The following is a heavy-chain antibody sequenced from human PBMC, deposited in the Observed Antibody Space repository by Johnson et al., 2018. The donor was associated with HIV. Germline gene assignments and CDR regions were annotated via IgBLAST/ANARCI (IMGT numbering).Heavy chain of an antibody. J-gene: IGHJ3*02. CDR2: IWYDGSNK. V-gene: IGHV3-33*06. CDR1: GFTFSSYG. CDR3: AKDSFVYDSAFDI. Sequence: QMQLVESGGGVVQPGRSLRLSCAASGFTFSSYGMHWVRQAPGKGLEWVAVIWYDGSNKYYADSVKGRFTISSDNSKNTLYLQLNSLRSEDTAVYYCAKDSFVYDSAFDIWGQGTMVTVSS. D-gene: IGHD3-22*01.